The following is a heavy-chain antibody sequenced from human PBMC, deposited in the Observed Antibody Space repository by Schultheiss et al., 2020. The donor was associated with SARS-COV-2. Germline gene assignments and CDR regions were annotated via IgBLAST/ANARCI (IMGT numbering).Heavy chain of an antibody. Sequence: GGSLRLSCAASGFTFSSYAMHWVRQAPGKGLEWVSAISGSGGSTYYADSVKGRFTISRDNSKNTLYLQMNSLRAEDTAVYYCAKDLRQWLTGWFDPWGQGTLVTVSS. CDR2: ISGSGGST. D-gene: IGHD6-19*01. CDR1: GFTFSSYA. V-gene: IGHV3-23*01. J-gene: IGHJ5*02. CDR3: AKDLRQWLTGWFDP.